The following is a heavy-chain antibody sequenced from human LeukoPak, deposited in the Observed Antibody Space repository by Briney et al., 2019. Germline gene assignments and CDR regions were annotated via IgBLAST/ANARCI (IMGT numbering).Heavy chain of an antibody. CDR1: GYTFTSYD. J-gene: IGHJ4*02. CDR2: MNPNSGNT. CDR3: ARRCSGSGSPMTY. Sequence: AASVTVSCKASGYTFTSYDINWVRQAPGQGLEWMGWMNPNSGNTDYAQKFQGRVTMTRNTSISTAYMELSSLRSEDTAVYYCARRCSGSGSPMTYWGKGTLVTVSS. V-gene: IGHV1-8*01. D-gene: IGHD3-10*01.